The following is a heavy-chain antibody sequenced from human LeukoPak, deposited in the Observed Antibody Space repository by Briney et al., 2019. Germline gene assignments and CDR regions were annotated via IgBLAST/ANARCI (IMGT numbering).Heavy chain of an antibody. Sequence: GGSLRLSCAASGFTLSSYAIHWVRQAPGKGLEWVAVTSYDGSRKYYAESVKGRFTISRDNSKNTLYLEMNSLRAEDTAVYSCARGDHHSSIRYYAFDVWSQGTMVTVSS. V-gene: IGHV3-30-3*01. CDR3: ARGDHHSSIRYYAFDV. D-gene: IGHD3-22*01. CDR1: GFTLSSYA. J-gene: IGHJ3*01. CDR2: TSYDGSRK.